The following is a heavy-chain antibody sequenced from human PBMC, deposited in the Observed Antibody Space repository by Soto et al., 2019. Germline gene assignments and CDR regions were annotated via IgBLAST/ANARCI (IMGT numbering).Heavy chain of an antibody. Sequence: GGSLRLSCAATGFAFRTYGMHWVRRAPGKGLEWLAVISYDGFNKNHADSVKGRFTISRDNSKNTLYLQMNSLRAEDTAVYYRARDKAYYDSSGYYYALSLFDYWGQGTLVTVSS. CDR2: ISYDGFNK. CDR1: GFAFRTYG. V-gene: IGHV3-30*12. D-gene: IGHD3-22*01. CDR3: ARDKAYYDSSGYYYALSLFDY. J-gene: IGHJ4*02.